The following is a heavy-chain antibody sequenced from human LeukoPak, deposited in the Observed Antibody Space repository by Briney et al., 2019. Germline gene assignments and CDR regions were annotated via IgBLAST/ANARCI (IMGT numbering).Heavy chain of an antibody. J-gene: IGHJ4*02. V-gene: IGHV3-33*06. Sequence: GGSLRLSCAASGFTFSNYGMHWVRQAPGKGLEWVAVVWYDGSNKYYADSVKGRFTISRDNSKNTLFLLMYTLRAEDTAVYYCAKWSAPSAWWGQGTLVTVSS. CDR1: GFTFSNYG. CDR2: VWYDGSNK. CDR3: AKWSAPSAW.